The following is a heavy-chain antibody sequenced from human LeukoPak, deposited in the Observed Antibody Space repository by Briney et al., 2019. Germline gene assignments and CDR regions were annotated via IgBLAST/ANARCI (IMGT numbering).Heavy chain of an antibody. CDR2: INHSGST. J-gene: IGHJ6*03. Sequence: SETLSLTCAVYGGSFSDYSWSWIRQPPGKGLEWIGEINHSGSTNYNPSLKSRVTISVDTSKSQFSLNLSSVTAADTAVYFCARARIAAAPFYRYYMDVWGKGTTVTVSS. CDR1: GGSFSDYS. V-gene: IGHV4-34*01. CDR3: ARARIAAAPFYRYYMDV. D-gene: IGHD6-13*01.